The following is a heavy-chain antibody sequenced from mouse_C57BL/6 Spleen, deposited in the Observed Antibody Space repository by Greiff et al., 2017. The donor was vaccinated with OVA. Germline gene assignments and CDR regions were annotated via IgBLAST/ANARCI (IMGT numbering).Heavy chain of an antibody. CDR1: GISITTGNYR. D-gene: IGHD2-4*01. V-gene: IGHV3-5*01. CDR3: AREAIYYDYDGPFDY. Sequence: EVKLVESGPGLVKPSQTVFLTCTVTGISITTGNYRWSWIRQFPGNKLEWIGYIYYSGTITYNPSLTSRTTITRDTPKNQFFLEMNSLTAEDTATYYCAREAIYYDYDGPFDYWGQGTTLTVSS. CDR2: IYYSGTI. J-gene: IGHJ2*01.